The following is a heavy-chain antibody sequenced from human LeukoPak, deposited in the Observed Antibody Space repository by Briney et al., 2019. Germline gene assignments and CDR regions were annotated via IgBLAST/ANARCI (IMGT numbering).Heavy chain of an antibody. D-gene: IGHD4-17*01. CDR3: TRHKESGVTTDRRGYYYYYMDV. J-gene: IGHJ6*03. CDR1: GFTFSGSA. V-gene: IGHV3-73*01. CDR2: IRSKANSYAT. Sequence: GGSLRLSCAASGFTFSGSAMHWVRQASGKGLEWVGRIRSKANSYATAYAASVKGRFTISRDDSKNTAYPQMNSLKTEDTAVYYCTRHKESGVTTDRRGYYYYYMDVWGKGTTVTVSS.